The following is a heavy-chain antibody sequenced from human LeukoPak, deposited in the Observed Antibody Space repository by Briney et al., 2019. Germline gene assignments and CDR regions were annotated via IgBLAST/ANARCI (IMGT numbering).Heavy chain of an antibody. CDR1: GGSISSYY. CDR2: IYYSGST. V-gene: IGHV4-59*01. J-gene: IGHJ5*02. CDR3: AKQWLVRGWFDP. Sequence: SETLSLTCTVSGGSISSYYWSWIRQPPGKGLEWIGYIYYSGSTNYNPSLKSRVTISVDTSKNQFSLKLSSVTAADTAVYYCAKQWLVRGWFDPWGQGTLVTVSS. D-gene: IGHD6-19*01.